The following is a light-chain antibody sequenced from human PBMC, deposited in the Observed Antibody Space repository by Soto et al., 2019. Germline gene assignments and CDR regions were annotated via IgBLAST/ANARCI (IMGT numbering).Light chain of an antibody. CDR2: EVS. CDR1: SSDVGGYNY. Sequence: QSVLTQPASVSGSPGQSITISCTGTSSDVGGYNYVSWYQQHPGTAPKLMIYEVSNRPSGLSNRFSGSKSGNTASLTISGLQAEDEADYYCSSYTSSSTLEVFGGGTKLTVL. J-gene: IGLJ2*01. V-gene: IGLV2-14*01. CDR3: SSYTSSSTLEV.